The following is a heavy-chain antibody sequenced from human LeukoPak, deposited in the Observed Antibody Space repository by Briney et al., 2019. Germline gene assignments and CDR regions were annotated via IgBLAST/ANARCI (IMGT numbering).Heavy chain of an antibody. V-gene: IGHV3-43*02. CDR3: AKVRPTRFVESSGWLELGY. Sequence: TGGSLRLSCAASGFTFDDYAMHWVRQAPGKGLEWVSLISGDGSRTYYADSVKGRFTISRDNSKNSLYLQMNSLRTEDIAFYYCAKVRPTRFVESSGWLELGYWGQGTLVTVSS. CDR2: ISGDGSRT. D-gene: IGHD6-19*01. J-gene: IGHJ4*02. CDR1: GFTFDDYA.